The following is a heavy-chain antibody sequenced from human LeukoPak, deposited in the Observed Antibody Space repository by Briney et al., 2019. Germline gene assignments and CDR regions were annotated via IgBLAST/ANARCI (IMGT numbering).Heavy chain of an antibody. D-gene: IGHD2-2*01. J-gene: IGHJ4*02. V-gene: IGHV4-30-2*01. Sequence: TSETLSLTCAVSGGSISSGGYSWSWIRQPPGKGLEWIGYIYHSGSTYYNPSLKSRVTISVDRSKNQFSLKLSSVTAADTAVYYCARGFCSTTTCYALHFDYWGQGSLVAVSS. CDR2: IYHSGST. CDR3: ARGFCSTTTCYALHFDY. CDR1: GGSISSGGYS.